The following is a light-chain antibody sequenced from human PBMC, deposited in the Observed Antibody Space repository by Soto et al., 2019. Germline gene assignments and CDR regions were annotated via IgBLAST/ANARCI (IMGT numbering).Light chain of an antibody. CDR1: ISNITSNY. CDR3: AAWDDSLNETV. J-gene: IGLJ1*01. V-gene: IGLV1-47*01. Sequence: QSLLTQPPYASGTPGQRVTISCSGSISNITSNYVYWYQHFPGTAPKVLIYRNSLRPSWVPDRFSGSKSGTSASLAISGLRSEDEADYYCAAWDDSLNETVFGTGTKVTVL. CDR2: RNS.